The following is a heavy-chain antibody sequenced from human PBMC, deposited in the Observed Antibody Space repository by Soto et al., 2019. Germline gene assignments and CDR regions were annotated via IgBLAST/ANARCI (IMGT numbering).Heavy chain of an antibody. Sequence: GGSLRLSCAASGFTFSSYGMHWVRQAPGKGLEWVAVISYDGSNKYYADSVKGRFTISRDNSKNTLYLQMNSLRAEDTAVYYCAKDRCSSTSCYGRDYYYGMDVWGQGTTVTVSS. CDR1: GFTFSSYG. J-gene: IGHJ6*02. CDR3: AKDRCSSTSCYGRDYYYGMDV. V-gene: IGHV3-30*18. CDR2: ISYDGSNK. D-gene: IGHD2-2*01.